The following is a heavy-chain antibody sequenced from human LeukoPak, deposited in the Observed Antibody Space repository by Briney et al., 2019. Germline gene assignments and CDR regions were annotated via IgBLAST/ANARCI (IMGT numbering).Heavy chain of an antibody. D-gene: IGHD1-7*01. Sequence: GESLNISCKGSGYSFTNYWIGWVRQLPGKGLEWMGIIYPGDSDTRYSPSFQGQVTISADKSISTAYLQWSSLEASDTAMYYCARQRGTSTRSPFDFWGQGTLVTVSS. J-gene: IGHJ4*02. CDR2: IYPGDSDT. CDR3: ARQRGTSTRSPFDF. V-gene: IGHV5-51*01. CDR1: GYSFTNYW.